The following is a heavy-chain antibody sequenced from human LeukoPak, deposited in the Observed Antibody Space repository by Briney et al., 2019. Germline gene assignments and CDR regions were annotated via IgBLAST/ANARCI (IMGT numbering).Heavy chain of an antibody. CDR3: ARATSIAAAGTNY. CDR2: IYHSGST. D-gene: IGHD6-13*01. V-gene: IGHV4-38-2*02. Sequence: SETLSLTCTVSGYSISSGYYWGWIRQPPGKGLEGIGSIYHSGSTYYNPSLRSRVTISVDTSKNQFSLKLSSVTAADTAVYYCARATSIAAAGTNYWGQGTLVTVSS. CDR1: GYSISSGYY. J-gene: IGHJ4*02.